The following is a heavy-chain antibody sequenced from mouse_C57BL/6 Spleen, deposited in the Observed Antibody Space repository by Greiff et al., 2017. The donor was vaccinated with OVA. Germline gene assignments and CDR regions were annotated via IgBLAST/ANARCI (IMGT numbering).Heavy chain of an antibody. D-gene: IGHD1-1*01. Sequence: QVQLQQSGPELVKPGASVKISCKASGYAFSSSWMNWVKQRPGKGLEWIGRIYPGDGDTNYNGKFKGKATLTADKSSSTAYMQLSSLTSEDSAVYFCARLGVVEGNFDYWGQGTTLTVSS. CDR1: GYAFSSSW. V-gene: IGHV1-82*01. CDR2: IYPGDGDT. CDR3: ARLGVVEGNFDY. J-gene: IGHJ2*01.